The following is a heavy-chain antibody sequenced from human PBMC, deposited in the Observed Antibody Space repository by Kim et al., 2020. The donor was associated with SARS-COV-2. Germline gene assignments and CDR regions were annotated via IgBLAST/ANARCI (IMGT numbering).Heavy chain of an antibody. J-gene: IGHJ6*02. CDR1: GYSFTSYW. Sequence: GESLKISCKGSGYSFTSYWISWVRQMPGKGLEWMGRIDPSDSYTNYSPSFQGHVTISADKSISTAYLQWSSLKASDTAMYYCARLDGVRTWFGEFQYYYYYGMDVWGQGTTVTVSS. V-gene: IGHV5-10-1*01. D-gene: IGHD3-10*01. CDR2: IDPSDSYT. CDR3: ARLDGVRTWFGEFQYYYYYGMDV.